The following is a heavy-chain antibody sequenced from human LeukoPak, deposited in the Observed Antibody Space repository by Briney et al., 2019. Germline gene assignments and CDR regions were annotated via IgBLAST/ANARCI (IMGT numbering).Heavy chain of an antibody. CDR2: ISSSSSYI. Sequence: GGSLRLSCAASGFTFSSYSMNWVRQAPGKGLEWVSSISSSSSYIYYADSVKGRFTISRDNAKNSLYLKMNSLRAEDTAVYYCARADYCDKGAFDIWGQGTMVTVSS. CDR1: GFTFSSYS. D-gene: IGHD3-22*01. V-gene: IGHV3-21*01. J-gene: IGHJ3*02. CDR3: ARADYCDKGAFDI.